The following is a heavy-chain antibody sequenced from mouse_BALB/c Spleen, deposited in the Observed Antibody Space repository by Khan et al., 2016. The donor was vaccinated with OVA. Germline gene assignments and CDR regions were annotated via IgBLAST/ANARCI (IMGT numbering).Heavy chain of an antibody. CDR2: INPGSGGT. CDR3: ARGFYDVYLAWFAY. Sequence: QVQLQQSGTELVRPGTSVKVSCRASGYAFTHYLIEWVKQRPGQGLEWIGVINPGSGGTNYNEKFEGKATLTADNSSSTAYMHLSSLTSDDSAVYFCARGFYDVYLAWFAYWGQGTLVTVSA. D-gene: IGHD2-3*01. J-gene: IGHJ3*01. V-gene: IGHV1-54*01. CDR1: GYAFTHYL.